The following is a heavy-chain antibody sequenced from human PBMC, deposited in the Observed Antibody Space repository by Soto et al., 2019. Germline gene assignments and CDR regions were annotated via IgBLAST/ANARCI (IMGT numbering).Heavy chain of an antibody. CDR1: GGTFSSYA. Sequence: QVQLVQSGAEVKKPGSSVKVSCKASGGTFSSYAISWVRQAPGQGLEWMGGIIPIFGTANYAQKFQGRVTITADESTSTGYMELSSLSYEDTAVYYCARPIWEIYKYCTNGVCYREGGYYYGMDVWGQGPTVTVSS. J-gene: IGHJ6*02. CDR2: IIPIFGTA. D-gene: IGHD2-8*01. CDR3: ARPIWEIYKYCTNGVCYREGGYYYGMDV. V-gene: IGHV1-69*01.